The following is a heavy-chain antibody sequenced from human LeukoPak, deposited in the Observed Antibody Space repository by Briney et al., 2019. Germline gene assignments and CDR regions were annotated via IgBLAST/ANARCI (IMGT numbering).Heavy chain of an antibody. V-gene: IGHV3-23*01. CDR3: AKASGSGWYWYFDL. CDR1: GFTFSRYA. D-gene: IGHD6-19*01. CDR2: IVGSGDTT. J-gene: IGHJ2*01. Sequence: QPGGSLRLSCAASGFTFSRYAMSWVRQAPGKGLEWVSAIVGSGDTTRYEDSVKGRFTISRDNSKNTLYLQMNSLTAEDTAVYYCAKASGSGWYWYFDLWGRGTLVTVSS.